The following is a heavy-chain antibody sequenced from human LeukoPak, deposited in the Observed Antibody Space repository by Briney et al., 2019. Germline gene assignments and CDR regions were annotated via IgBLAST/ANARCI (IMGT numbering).Heavy chain of an antibody. CDR3: AYSHGWPGFFDY. CDR1: GFTVSSNY. V-gene: IGHV3-53*01. J-gene: IGHJ4*02. D-gene: IGHD4-11*01. Sequence: GGSLRLSCAASGFTVSSNYMSWVRQAPGKGLEWVSVIYSGGSTYYADSVKGRFTISRDSSKNTLYLQMNSLRAEDTAVYYCAYSHGWPGFFDYWGQGTLVTVSS. CDR2: IYSGGST.